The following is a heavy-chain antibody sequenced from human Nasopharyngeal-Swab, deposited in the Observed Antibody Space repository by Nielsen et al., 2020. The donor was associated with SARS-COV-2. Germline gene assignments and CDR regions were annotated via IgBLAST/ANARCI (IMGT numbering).Heavy chain of an antibody. Sequence: PGKGLEWVAVISYDGSNKYYADSVKGRFTISRDNSKNTLYLQMNSLRAEDTAVYYCAKDLGVGYYDSSGYYSDAFDIWGQGTMVTVSS. CDR2: ISYDGSNK. V-gene: IGHV3-30*18. D-gene: IGHD3-22*01. J-gene: IGHJ3*02. CDR3: AKDLGVGYYDSSGYYSDAFDI.